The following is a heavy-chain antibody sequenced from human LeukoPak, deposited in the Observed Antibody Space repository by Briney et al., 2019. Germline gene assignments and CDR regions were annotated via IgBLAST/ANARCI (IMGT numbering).Heavy chain of an antibody. J-gene: IGHJ4*02. CDR2: IWYDGSNK. CDR3: ARESPSSACFDY. CDR1: GFTFSSYG. Sequence: PGGSLRLSCAASGFTFSSYGMHWVRQAPGKGLEWVAVIWYDGSNKYYADSVKGRFTISRDNSKNTLYLQMNSLRAEDTAVYYCARESPSSACFDYWGQGTLVTVSS. V-gene: IGHV3-33*01. D-gene: IGHD3-16*01.